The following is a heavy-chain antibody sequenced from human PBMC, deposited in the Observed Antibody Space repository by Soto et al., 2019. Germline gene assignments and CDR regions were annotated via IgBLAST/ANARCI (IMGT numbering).Heavy chain of an antibody. J-gene: IGHJ4*02. Sequence: QVQVVESGGGVVQPGTSLRLSCAASGFRFGYFGMHWVRQAPGKGLEWVAVIWQDVIVKYYRDSVEGRFTISRDNSKNTLYLHMSSLRAEDTAVYYCAKDPGKDEAIDNWGRGTLVIVSS. CDR2: IWQDVIVK. CDR3: AKDPGKDEAIDN. V-gene: IGHV3-33*06. CDR1: GFRFGYFG.